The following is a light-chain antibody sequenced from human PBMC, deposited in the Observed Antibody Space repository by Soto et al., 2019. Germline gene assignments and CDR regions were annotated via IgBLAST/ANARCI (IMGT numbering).Light chain of an antibody. CDR1: QSVRSY. CDR2: DAS. Sequence: EIVMTQSPATLSVSPGDRATLSCGANQSVRSYLAWYQQKPGQAPRLLIYDASSRATGIPDRFSGSGSGAEFTLTISSLQSEDFAIYYCQQYNNLPPTFGQGTKVDIK. V-gene: IGKV3D-15*01. J-gene: IGKJ1*01. CDR3: QQYNNLPPT.